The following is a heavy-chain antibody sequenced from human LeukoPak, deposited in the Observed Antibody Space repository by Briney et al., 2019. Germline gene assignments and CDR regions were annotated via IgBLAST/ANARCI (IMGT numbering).Heavy chain of an antibody. J-gene: IGHJ6*03. CDR2: IYTSGST. CDR1: GGSISSGSYY. CDR3: ARVTNYYDSSGYPYYYYYYMDV. Sequence: PSETLSLTCTVSGGSISSGSYYWSWIRQPAGKGLEWIGRIYTSGSTNYNPSLKSRVTISVDTSKNQFSLKLSSVTAADTAVYYCARVTNYYDSSGYPYYYYYYMDVWGKGTTVTVSS. D-gene: IGHD3-22*01. V-gene: IGHV4-61*02.